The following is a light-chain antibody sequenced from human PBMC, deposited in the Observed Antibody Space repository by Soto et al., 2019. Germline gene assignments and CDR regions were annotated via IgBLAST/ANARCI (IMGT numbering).Light chain of an antibody. V-gene: IGKV3-15*01. CDR3: QQYNNWPPWT. CDR2: GAS. Sequence: EIVMTQSPATLSVSPGERATLSCRASQSVSSNLAWYQQKPGQAPGLLIYGASTRATGIPARFSGSGSGTEFTLTISNLQSEDFAVYYCQQYNNWPPWTVGQGTKVEIK. CDR1: QSVSSN. J-gene: IGKJ1*01.